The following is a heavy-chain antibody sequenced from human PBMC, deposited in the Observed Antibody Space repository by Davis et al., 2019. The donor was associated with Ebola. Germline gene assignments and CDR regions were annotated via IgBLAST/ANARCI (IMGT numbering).Heavy chain of an antibody. Sequence: AASVKVSCKASGYTFTSYDINWVRQATGQGLEWMGWMNPNSGNTGYAQKFQGRVTMTRNTSISTAYMELSSLRSEDTAVYYCARGIWFGELLNYYYGMDVWGKGTTVTVSS. CDR3: ARGIWFGELLNYYYGMDV. V-gene: IGHV1-8*01. CDR2: MNPNSGNT. D-gene: IGHD3-10*01. CDR1: GYTFTSYD. J-gene: IGHJ6*04.